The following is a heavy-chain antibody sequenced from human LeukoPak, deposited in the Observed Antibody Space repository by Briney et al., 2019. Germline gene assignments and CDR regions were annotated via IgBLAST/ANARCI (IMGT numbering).Heavy chain of an antibody. V-gene: IGHV3-23*01. Sequence: PGGSLSLSCAASGFPFSSYAMSWVRQAPGKGLGWVSVISSNGDVTRYSDSVKGRFTTSRDNSKNTLYLQMSSLRADDTAVYYCAKESPNFDYWGQGTLVTVSS. CDR2: ISSNGDVT. CDR1: GFPFSSYA. J-gene: IGHJ4*02. CDR3: AKESPNFDY.